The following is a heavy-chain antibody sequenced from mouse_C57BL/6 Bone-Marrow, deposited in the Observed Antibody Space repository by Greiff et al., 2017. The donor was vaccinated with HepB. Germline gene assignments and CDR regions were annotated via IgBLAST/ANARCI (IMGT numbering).Heavy chain of an antibody. CDR1: GFNIKHTY. CDR3: ASPY. J-gene: IGHJ3*01. Sequence: VQLQQSVAELVRPGASVKLSCTASGFNIKHTYMHWVKQRPEQGLEWIGRIDHANGNTTYAPKFQGTATITADTSSNTADLHRSSLTSEDTAIEYGASPYWGQGTLVTVSS. V-gene: IGHV14-3*01. CDR2: IDHANGNT.